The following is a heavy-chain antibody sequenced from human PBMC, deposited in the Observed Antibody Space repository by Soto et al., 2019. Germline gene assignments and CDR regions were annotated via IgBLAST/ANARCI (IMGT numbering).Heavy chain of an antibody. J-gene: IGHJ4*02. CDR3: AKRRGAGGHFDY. V-gene: IGHV3-23*01. CDR2: VSIGGST. CDR1: GFTFSSYS. Sequence: LRLSCAASGFTFSSYSMGWVRQGPGKGLEWVAVVSIGGSTHYADSVRGRFTISRDNSKNTLSLQMNSLTAEDTAVYFCAKRRGAGGHFDYWGQGALVTVSS. D-gene: IGHD2-15*01.